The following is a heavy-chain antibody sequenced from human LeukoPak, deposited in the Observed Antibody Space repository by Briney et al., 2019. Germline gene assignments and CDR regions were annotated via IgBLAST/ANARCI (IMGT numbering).Heavy chain of an antibody. V-gene: IGHV1-2*02. D-gene: IGHD3-9*01. CDR2: INPNSGGT. CDR1: GYTFTGYY. CDR3: ARDPPGYFDWLSAISRISHYYYYGMDV. Sequence: ASVKVSCKASGYTFTGYYMHWARQAPGQGLEWMGWINPNSGGTNYAQKFQGRVTMTRDTSISTAYMELSRLRSDDTAVYYCARDPPGYFDWLSAISRISHYYYYGMDVWGQGTTVTVSS. J-gene: IGHJ6*02.